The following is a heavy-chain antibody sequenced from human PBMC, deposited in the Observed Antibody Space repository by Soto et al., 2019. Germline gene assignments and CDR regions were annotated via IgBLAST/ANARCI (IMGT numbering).Heavy chain of an antibody. Sequence: SETLSLTCSVSGGSISSGDYYWSWIRQHPGKGLEWIGYIYYSGSTYYNPSLKSRVTISVDTSKNHFSLKLSSVTAADTAVYYCARGKNSSGWFYYYYMGVWGKGTTVTVAS. CDR3: ARGKNSSGWFYYYYMGV. V-gene: IGHV4-31*03. CDR1: GGSISSGDYY. D-gene: IGHD6-19*01. J-gene: IGHJ6*03. CDR2: IYYSGST.